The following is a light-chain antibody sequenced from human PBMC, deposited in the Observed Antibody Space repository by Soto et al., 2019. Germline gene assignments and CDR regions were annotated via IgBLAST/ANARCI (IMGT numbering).Light chain of an antibody. Sequence: EIVLTQSPGTLSLSPGERATLSCRASQSVSSSSLAWYQQKRCQAPSLLIYGASSRATGIPDRFSGGGSCTDFTLTISRREPEDFAVYYCQVSGRSALYTFGQGTRLEIK. CDR3: QVSGRSALYT. CDR1: QSVSSSS. V-gene: IGKV3-20*01. J-gene: IGKJ2*01. CDR2: GAS.